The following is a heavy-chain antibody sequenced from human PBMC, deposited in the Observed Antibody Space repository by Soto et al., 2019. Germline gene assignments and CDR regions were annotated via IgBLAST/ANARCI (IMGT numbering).Heavy chain of an antibody. CDR1: GFTFSSYD. J-gene: IGHJ5*02. CDR3: AKWGGIVALDP. CDR2: ISGSGGTA. V-gene: IGHV3-23*01. D-gene: IGHD6-6*01. Sequence: GASLKISSAASGFTFSSYDMTWVRQAPGKGLEWVSGISGSGGTAHYADSVKVRFTISRDSSRTTLYLQMNSLRADDSAVYYCAKWGGIVALDPWGQGTLVTVSS.